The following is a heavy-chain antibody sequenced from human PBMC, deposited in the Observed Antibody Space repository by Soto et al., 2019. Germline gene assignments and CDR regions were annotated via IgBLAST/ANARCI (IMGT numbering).Heavy chain of an antibody. CDR1: GGSISSYY. CDR3: ARAYSSGWYWWFDP. CDR2: IYYSGST. J-gene: IGHJ5*02. Sequence: SETLSLTCTVSGGSISSYYWSWIRQPPGKGLEWIGYIYYSGSTNYNPSLKSRVTISVDTSKNQFSLKLSSVTAADTAVYYCARAYSSGWYWWFDPWGQGTLVTVSS. V-gene: IGHV4-59*01. D-gene: IGHD6-19*01.